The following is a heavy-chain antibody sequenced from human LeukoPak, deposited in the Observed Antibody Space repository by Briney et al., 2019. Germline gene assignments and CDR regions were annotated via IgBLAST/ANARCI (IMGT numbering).Heavy chain of an antibody. CDR1: GGSISSYY. D-gene: IGHD5-12*01. CDR2: IHYSGST. J-gene: IGHJ4*02. CDR3: ARDSYSGRAHFDS. Sequence: SETLSLTCAVSGGSISSYYWNWIRQPPGKGLEWIGYIHYSGSTNYIPSLKSRVTISVDTSKNQFSLKLSSVTAADTAVYYCARDSYSGRAHFDSWGQGTLVTVSS. V-gene: IGHV4-59*01.